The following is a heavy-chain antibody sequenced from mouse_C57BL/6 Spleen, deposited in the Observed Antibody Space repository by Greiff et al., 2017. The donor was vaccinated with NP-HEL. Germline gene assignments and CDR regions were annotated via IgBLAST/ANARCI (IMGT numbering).Heavy chain of an antibody. CDR3: TRKGLRYPWYFDV. D-gene: IGHD1-1*01. CDR1: GYTFTDYE. V-gene: IGHV1-15*01. J-gene: IGHJ1*03. CDR2: IDPETGGT. Sequence: VKLMESGAELVRPGASVTLSCKASGYTFTDYEMHWVKQTPVHGLEWIGAIDPETGGTAYNQKFKGKAILTADKSSSTAYMELRSLTSEDSAVYYCTRKGLRYPWYFDVWGTGTTVTVSS.